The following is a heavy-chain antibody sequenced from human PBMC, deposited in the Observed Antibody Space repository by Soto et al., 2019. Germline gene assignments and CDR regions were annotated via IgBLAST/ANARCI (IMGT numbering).Heavy chain of an antibody. CDR2: IYHSGST. V-gene: IGHV4-38-2*02. D-gene: IGHD3-3*01. CDR1: GYSISSGYY. Sequence: SETLSLTCAVSGYSISSGYYWGWIRQPPGKGLEWIGSIYHSGSTYYTPSLKSRVTISVDTSKNKFSLKLSSVTAADTAVYYCARDPTYYDFWSGYYGYNWFDPWGQGTLVTVSS. J-gene: IGHJ5*02. CDR3: ARDPTYYDFWSGYYGYNWFDP.